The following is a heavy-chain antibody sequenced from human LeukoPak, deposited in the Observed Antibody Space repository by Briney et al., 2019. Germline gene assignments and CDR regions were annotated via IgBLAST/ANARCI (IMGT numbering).Heavy chain of an antibody. D-gene: IGHD6-19*01. CDR1: GFTFSSHD. CDR2: IGTAGNT. Sequence: GSLRLSCAASGFTFSSHDMHWVRQPTGKGLEWVSVIGTAGNTYYTDSVKGRFTISRENAKNSLYLQMDSLRAEDTAVYYCARSKSYSSGWTDFDCWGQGTLVTVSS. J-gene: IGHJ4*02. V-gene: IGHV3-13*01. CDR3: ARSKSYSSGWTDFDC.